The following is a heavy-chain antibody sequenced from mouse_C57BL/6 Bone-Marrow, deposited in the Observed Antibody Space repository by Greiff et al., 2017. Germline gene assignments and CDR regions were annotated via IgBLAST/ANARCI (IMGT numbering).Heavy chain of an antibody. CDR2: IYPGGGYT. V-gene: IGHV1-63*01. Sequence: VQLQQSGAELVRPGTSVKMSCKASGYTFTNYWIGWAKQRPGHGLEWIGDIYPGGGYTNYNEKFKGKATLTADKSSSTAYLQFSSLTSEDSAIYYCARSIYGSSYFDYWGQGTTLTVSS. J-gene: IGHJ2*01. CDR1: GYTFTNYW. CDR3: ARSIYGSSYFDY. D-gene: IGHD1-1*01.